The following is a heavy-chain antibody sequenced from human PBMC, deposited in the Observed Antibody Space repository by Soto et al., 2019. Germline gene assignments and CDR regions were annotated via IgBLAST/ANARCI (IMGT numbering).Heavy chain of an antibody. Sequence: EVQLVESGGGLVKPGGSLRLSCAASGLTFSDAWMNWLRQVPGKGLEWVARIRSQTDGGTTDYSAPVNGRFTISRDDSKNTLYLQMNSLKTEDTAIYYCATAPGYWGSAPLDYWGQETLVTVSS. D-gene: IGHD7-27*01. CDR3: ATAPGYWGSAPLDY. V-gene: IGHV3-15*07. CDR2: IRSQTDGGTT. J-gene: IGHJ4*02. CDR1: GLTFSDAW.